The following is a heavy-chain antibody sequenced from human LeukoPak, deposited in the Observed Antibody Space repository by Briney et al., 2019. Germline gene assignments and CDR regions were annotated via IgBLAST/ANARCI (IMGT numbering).Heavy chain of an antibody. V-gene: IGHV4-39*01. Sequence: SETLSLTCTVSGRSISTYSHYWGWIRQPPGKGLEWIGSMYYSGSTYYNPSLKSRVTISEDTSKNQFSLKLNSLTAADTAVYYCERRGPKLGIKIKRWFDPWGQGTLVTVSS. CDR1: GRSISTYSHY. CDR2: MYYSGST. D-gene: IGHD3-10*01. CDR3: ERRGPKLGIKIKRWFDP. J-gene: IGHJ5*02.